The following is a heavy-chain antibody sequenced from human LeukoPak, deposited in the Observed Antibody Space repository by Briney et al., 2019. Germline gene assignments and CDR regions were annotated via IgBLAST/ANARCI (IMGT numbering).Heavy chain of an antibody. J-gene: IGHJ4*02. CDR2: SRNKANSYTT. V-gene: IGHV3-72*01. Sequence: GGSLRLSCAASGFTFSDHYMDWVRQAPGKGLEWVGRSRNKANSYTTEYAASVEGRFAISRDDSKNSLYLQMNSLKTEDTAVYYCARVLAQVGRYSSSSGVDYWGQGTLVTVSS. CDR1: GFTFSDHY. D-gene: IGHD6-6*01. CDR3: ARVLAQVGRYSSSSGVDY.